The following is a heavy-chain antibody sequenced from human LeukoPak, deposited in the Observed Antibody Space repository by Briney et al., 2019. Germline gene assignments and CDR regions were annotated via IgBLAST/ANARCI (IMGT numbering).Heavy chain of an antibody. CDR3: ARSAGWLKGAVFDV. V-gene: IGHV4-61*08. CDR1: GGSVSSGGYY. CDR2: VYYTGST. J-gene: IGHJ3*01. D-gene: IGHD6-19*01. Sequence: SETLSLTCTVSGGSVSSGGYYWSWIRQPPGKGLEWIGHVYYTGSTNFNPSLKSRVTISVDTSKNQFFLKLTSVAAADTAVYYCARSAGWLKGAVFDVWGQGTVVTVSS.